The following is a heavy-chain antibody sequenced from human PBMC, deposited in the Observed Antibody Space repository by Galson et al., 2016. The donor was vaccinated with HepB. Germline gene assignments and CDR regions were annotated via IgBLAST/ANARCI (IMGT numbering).Heavy chain of an antibody. V-gene: IGHV4-39*01. CDR2: IYYSGST. CDR1: GGSISSSSYY. D-gene: IGHD1-26*01. CDR3: ASYRLSGSYYRAGGNFDY. Sequence: SETLSLTCTVSGGSISSSSYYWGWIRQPPGKGLEWIGSIYYSGSTYYNPSLKSRVTISVDTSKNQFSLKLSSVTAADTAVYYCASYRLSGSYYRAGGNFDYWGQGTLVTVSS. J-gene: IGHJ4*02.